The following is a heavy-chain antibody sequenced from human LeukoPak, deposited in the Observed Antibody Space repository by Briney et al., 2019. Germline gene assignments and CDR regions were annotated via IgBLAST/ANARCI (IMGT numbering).Heavy chain of an antibody. Sequence: SETLSLTCTVSGGSISSYYWSWIRQPPGKGLEWIGYIYYSGSTNYNPSLKSRVTISVDTSKNQFSLKLSSVTAADTAVYYCARGALDGYNENYDAFDIWGQGTMVTVSS. J-gene: IGHJ3*02. CDR3: ARGALDGYNENYDAFDI. D-gene: IGHD5-24*01. CDR1: GGSISSYY. V-gene: IGHV4-59*01. CDR2: IYYSGST.